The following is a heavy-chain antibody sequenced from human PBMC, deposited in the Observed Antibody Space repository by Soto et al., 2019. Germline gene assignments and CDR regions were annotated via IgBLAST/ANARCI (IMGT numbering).Heavy chain of an antibody. J-gene: IGHJ4*02. CDR2: ISSSSSYI. V-gene: IGHV3-21*01. CDR3: ARDLNYGCNPDY. Sequence: EVQLVESGGGLVKPGGSLILSCAASGFTFSSYSMNWVRQAPGKGLGWVSSISSSSSYIYYADSVKGRFTVSRDNAKNSLYLQMNSLRAEDTAMYYCARDLNYGCNPDYWGKGTLVTVSS. D-gene: IGHD4-17*01. CDR1: GFTFSSYS.